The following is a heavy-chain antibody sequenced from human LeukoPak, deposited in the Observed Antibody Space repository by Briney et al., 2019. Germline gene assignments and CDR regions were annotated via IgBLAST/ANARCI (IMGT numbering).Heavy chain of an antibody. Sequence: QPGGSLRLSCVASGFTFSTYSMNWVRQTPGKGLEWVAVIWFDGSDKYYADSVKGRFTISRDNSKNTLYLQMNSLRAEDTAVYYCARDGYSGYDFYFDYWGQGSLVTVSS. J-gene: IGHJ4*02. D-gene: IGHD5-12*01. V-gene: IGHV3-33*08. CDR3: ARDGYSGYDFYFDY. CDR2: IWFDGSDK. CDR1: GFTFSTYS.